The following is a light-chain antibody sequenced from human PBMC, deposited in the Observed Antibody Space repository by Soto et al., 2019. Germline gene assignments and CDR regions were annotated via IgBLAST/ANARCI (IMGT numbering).Light chain of an antibody. CDR1: SSDVGSYNF. J-gene: IGLJ3*02. V-gene: IGLV2-23*01. CDR2: EGS. CDR3: CSYAGDSAWV. Sequence: QSVLTQPASVSGSPGQSITISCTGTSSDVGSYNFVSWYQQHPGKAPKLMIYEGSKRPSGVSNRFSGSKSGHTASLTISGLQAEDAADYYCCSYAGDSAWVFGGGTKVTVL.